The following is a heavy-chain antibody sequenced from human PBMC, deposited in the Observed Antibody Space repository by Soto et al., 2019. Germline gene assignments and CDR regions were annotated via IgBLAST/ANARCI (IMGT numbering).Heavy chain of an antibody. Sequence: SETLSLTCTVSGGSISSYYWSWIRQPPGKGLEWIGFIYYRGSTNYNPSLKSRVTISVDTSKNQFSLKLSSVTAADTAVYYCARLYSSGWYAAFDIWGQGTMVTVS. CDR2: IYYRGST. CDR3: ARLYSSGWYAAFDI. V-gene: IGHV4-59*08. J-gene: IGHJ3*02. D-gene: IGHD6-19*01. CDR1: GGSISSYY.